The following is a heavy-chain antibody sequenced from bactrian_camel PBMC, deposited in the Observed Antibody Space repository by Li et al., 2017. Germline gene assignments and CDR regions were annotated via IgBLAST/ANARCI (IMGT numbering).Heavy chain of an antibody. J-gene: IGHJ6*01. Sequence: HVQLVESGGGSVQAGGSLRLSCVASGYDYSNYCMGWYRQAPGKERELVSSIDVDGKTIYADSVKGRFIISKDNADNIWYLQMNNLKLEDTGMYYCGALRVPGRQGAEKGGMVSGAKGPRSPSP. CDR2: IDVDGKT. V-gene: IGHV3S1*01. CDR1: GYDYSNYC. CDR3: GALRVPGRQGAEKGGMVS.